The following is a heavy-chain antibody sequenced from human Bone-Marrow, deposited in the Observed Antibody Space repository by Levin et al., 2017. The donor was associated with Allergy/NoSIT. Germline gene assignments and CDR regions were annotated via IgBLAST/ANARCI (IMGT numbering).Heavy chain of an antibody. V-gene: IGHV4-30-4*01. Sequence: SQTLSLTCTVSGGSIHSGDSFWTWIRQPPGKGLEWIGYIFYSGSTFFNPSLKSRLIISVDTSRNQFSLNLSSVTAADTAVYYCARAKGIAVAGLDYWGQGTLVTVSS. CDR3: ARAKGIAVAGLDY. J-gene: IGHJ4*02. D-gene: IGHD6-19*01. CDR1: GGSIHSGDSF. CDR2: IFYSGST.